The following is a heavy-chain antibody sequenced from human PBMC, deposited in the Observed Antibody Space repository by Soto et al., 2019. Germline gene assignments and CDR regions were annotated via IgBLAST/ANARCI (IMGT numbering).Heavy chain of an antibody. Sequence: PGGSLRLSCAASGFTFRSYAMHWVRQAPGKGLEWVAIISYEGSNTYYADSVKGRFIISRDNSRNTLYLQMNSLRAEDTAVYYCGRDRVTMSWHNCYGMDVWGQGTTVTVSS. CDR3: GRDRVTMSWHNCYGMDV. D-gene: IGHD3-10*02. J-gene: IGHJ6*02. V-gene: IGHV3-30-3*01. CDR2: ISYEGSNT. CDR1: GFTFRSYA.